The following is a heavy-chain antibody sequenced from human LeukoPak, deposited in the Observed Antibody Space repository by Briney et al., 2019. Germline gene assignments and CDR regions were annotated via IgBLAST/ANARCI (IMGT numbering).Heavy chain of an antibody. CDR3: ASAHSSGWYGDAFDI. CDR1: GGSISSSSSY. J-gene: IGHJ3*02. CDR2: IYYSGST. Sequence: SETLSLTCTVSGGSISSSSSYWGWIRQPPGKGLEWIGSIYYSGSTYYNPSLKSRVTISVDTSKNQFSLKLSSVTAADTAVYYCASAHSSGWYGDAFDIWGQGTMVTVSS. V-gene: IGHV4-39*01. D-gene: IGHD6-19*01.